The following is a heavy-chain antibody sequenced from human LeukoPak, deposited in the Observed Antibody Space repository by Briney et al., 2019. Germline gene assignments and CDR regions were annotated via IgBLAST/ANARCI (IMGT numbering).Heavy chain of an antibody. CDR1: GFTFSDYY. CDR3: ARGGHYHVY. CDR2: ISSSSSYT. J-gene: IGHJ4*02. D-gene: IGHD3-10*01. Sequence: GGSLRLSCAASGFTFSDYYMSWIRQAPGKGLEWISYISSSSSYTNYADSVKGRFTISRDYAKDSVNLQMNSLRAEDTAVYYCARGGHYHVYWGQGTLVTVSS. V-gene: IGHV3-11*05.